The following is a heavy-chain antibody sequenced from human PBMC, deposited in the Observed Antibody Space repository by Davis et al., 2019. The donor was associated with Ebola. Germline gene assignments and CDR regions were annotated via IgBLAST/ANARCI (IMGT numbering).Heavy chain of an antibody. J-gene: IGHJ5*02. CDR1: GGSFGAYF. D-gene: IGHD4-23*01. CDR2: INQRGTT. V-gene: IGHV4-34*01. CDR3: ARGMGYGGLDP. Sequence: SETLSLTCAVSGGSFGAYFWSWIRQTPGKGLEWIGKINQRGTTDYNPSLKSRLTLSIDTSTNQFSLKLSSVTAADTAVYYCARGMGYGGLDPWGQGTLVTVSS.